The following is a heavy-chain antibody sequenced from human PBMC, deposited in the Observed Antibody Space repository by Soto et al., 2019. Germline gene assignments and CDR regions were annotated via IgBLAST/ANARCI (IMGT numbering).Heavy chain of an antibody. D-gene: IGHD3-9*01. CDR1: GRSISSSSYY. Sequence: PSETLSGTGTVSGRSISSSSYYWGWILQPPGKGLEWIGSMYYIGSTYYNASLKSRVTISVDTSKNQFSLKLSSVTAADTAVYYCASSGAYYDILTGSYYFDYWGQGTLVTVSS. CDR2: MYYIGST. J-gene: IGHJ4*02. V-gene: IGHV4-39*01. CDR3: ASSGAYYDILTGSYYFDY.